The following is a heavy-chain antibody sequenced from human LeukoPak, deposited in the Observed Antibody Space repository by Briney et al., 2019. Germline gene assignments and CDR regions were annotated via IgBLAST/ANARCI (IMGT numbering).Heavy chain of an antibody. Sequence: GGSLRLSCAASGFNFRSYWMTWVRQSPGKGLEWVANIKQDGGEKYYVDSVKGRFTISRDNAKDSLYLEMNSLRAEDTAVYYCARHRHNAGRELGRAVTFDPWGQGTLVTVSS. V-gene: IGHV3-7*01. D-gene: IGHD3-10*01. J-gene: IGHJ5*02. CDR2: IKQDGGEK. CDR3: ARHRHNAGRELGRAVTFDP. CDR1: GFNFRSYW.